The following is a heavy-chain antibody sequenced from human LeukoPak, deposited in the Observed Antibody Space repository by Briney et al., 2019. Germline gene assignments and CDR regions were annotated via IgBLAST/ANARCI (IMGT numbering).Heavy chain of an antibody. CDR3: ARDRGYSSRWNFGKDYYMDV. Sequence: TGGSLSLSCSVSGFTFSTYGKNWVRQAPGKGLEWVAVIWCDGRHVRYADAVKGRFTSPRDNSKNALYLQMNSPRAEDTAVYYCARDRGYSSRWNFGKDYYMDVWGKGTTVTVSS. J-gene: IGHJ6*03. D-gene: IGHD6-13*01. CDR2: IWCDGRHV. V-gene: IGHV3-33*01. CDR1: GFTFSTYG.